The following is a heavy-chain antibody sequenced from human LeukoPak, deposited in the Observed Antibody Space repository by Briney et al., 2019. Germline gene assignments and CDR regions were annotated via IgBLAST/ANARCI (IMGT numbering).Heavy chain of an antibody. CDR1: GGSFSGYY. CDR2: INHSGST. Sequence: SETLSLTCAVYGGSFSGYYWSWIRQPPGKGLEWIGEINHSGSTNYNPSLKSRVTISADTSKNQFSLKVSSVTAADTAVYYCARLGGFTNWGQGTLVTVSS. D-gene: IGHD3-10*01. CDR3: ARLGGFTN. J-gene: IGHJ4*02. V-gene: IGHV4-34*01.